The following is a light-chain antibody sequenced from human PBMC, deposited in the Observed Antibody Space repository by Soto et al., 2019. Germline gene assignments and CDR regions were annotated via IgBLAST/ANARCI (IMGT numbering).Light chain of an antibody. CDR1: SSDVGANNDY. Sequence: QSVLTQPPSASGSPGQSVTISCTGTSSDVGANNDYVSWYQQHPGKVPKLMIYEVSKRPPGVPDRFSGSKSGNTASLTVSGLQAGDEADYYCSSYAGSDNFVFGTGTKVTVL. CDR2: EVS. V-gene: IGLV2-8*01. J-gene: IGLJ1*01. CDR3: SSYAGSDNFV.